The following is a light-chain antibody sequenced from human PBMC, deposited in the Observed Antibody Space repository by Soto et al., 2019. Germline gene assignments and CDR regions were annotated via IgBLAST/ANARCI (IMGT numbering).Light chain of an antibody. Sequence: EIVLTQPPGPLSVSPGDRVTLSCRASQTVNNNYLAWYQQKPGQAPRLLIYGASTPATGTPARFSGSGSGTHFTLTVSRLEPEDFAVYYCQQYGGSAPCTFGPGTKVDMK. V-gene: IGKV3-20*01. CDR3: QQYGGSAPCT. CDR2: GAS. J-gene: IGKJ1*01. CDR1: QTVNNNY.